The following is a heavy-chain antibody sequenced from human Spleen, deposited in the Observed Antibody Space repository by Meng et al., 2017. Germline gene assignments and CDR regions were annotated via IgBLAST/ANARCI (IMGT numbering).Heavy chain of an antibody. CDR3: ARAYYDIPCWRRLPYYYGMDV. V-gene: IGHV1-8*01. Sequence: ASVKVSCKASGYTFATYDINWVRQATGQGLEWLGWMNPNSGDTGYSQKFQGRVAITRNTSITTAYMELSSLRSEDTAVYYCARAYYDIPCWRRLPYYYGMDVWGQGTTVTVSS. CDR1: GYTFATYD. D-gene: IGHD3-9*01. CDR2: MNPNSGDT. J-gene: IGHJ6*02.